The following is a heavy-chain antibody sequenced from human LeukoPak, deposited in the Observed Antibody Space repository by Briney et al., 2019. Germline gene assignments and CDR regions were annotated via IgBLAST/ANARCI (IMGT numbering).Heavy chain of an antibody. V-gene: IGHV3-9*01. CDR2: ISWDSGSI. J-gene: IGHJ4*02. Sequence: GRSLRLSCAASGFTFDDYAMHWVRQAPGKGLEWVSGISWDSGSIGYADSVKGRFTISRDNAKNSLYLQMNSLRAEDTALYYCAKGPYCSGGSCYSALYYWGQGTLVTASP. CDR1: GFTFDDYA. CDR3: AKGPYCSGGSCYSALYY. D-gene: IGHD2-15*01.